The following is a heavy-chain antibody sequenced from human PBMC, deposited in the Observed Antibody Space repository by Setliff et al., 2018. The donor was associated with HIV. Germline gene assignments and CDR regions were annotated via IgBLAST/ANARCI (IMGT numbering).Heavy chain of an antibody. D-gene: IGHD2-15*01. CDR3: AGDYAGSGRPFDY. CDR1: GDSVSSSPYY. V-gene: IGHV4-61*02. J-gene: IGHJ4*02. Sequence: SETLSLTCSVSGDSVSSSPYYWSWIRQPAGKGLEWIGRFDSTGSPDYNPSLKSRATISIDTSKNHFSLKLSSVTAADTAVYFCAGDYAGSGRPFDYWGQGTQVTVSS. CDR2: FDSTGSP.